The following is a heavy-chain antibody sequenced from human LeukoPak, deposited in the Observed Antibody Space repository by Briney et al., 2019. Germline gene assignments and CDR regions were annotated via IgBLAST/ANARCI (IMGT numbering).Heavy chain of an antibody. Sequence: GGSLRLSCAASGFTFSSYGMHWVRQAPGKGLEWVAFIRYDGSNKYYADSVRGRFTISRDNSKNTLYLQMNSLRAEDTAVYYCARLSMGTNWFDPWGQGTLVTVSS. CDR2: IRYDGSNK. V-gene: IGHV3-30*02. CDR3: ARLSMGTNWFDP. D-gene: IGHD7-27*01. CDR1: GFTFSSYG. J-gene: IGHJ5*02.